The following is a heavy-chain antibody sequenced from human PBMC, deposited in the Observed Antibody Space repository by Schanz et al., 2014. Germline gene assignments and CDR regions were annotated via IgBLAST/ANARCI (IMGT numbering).Heavy chain of an antibody. D-gene: IGHD5-12*01. CDR2: INTADTT. Sequence: DVQLAESGGGLVQPGGSLRLSCAASGFTLSSYALSWVRQSPGKGLEWVSAINTADTTYYADSVKGRFIISRDSSKNTLFLQMNSLRPEDTALYFCARDGGRDGYNLAFDVWGQGTLVTVSS. CDR3: ARDGGRDGYNLAFDV. J-gene: IGHJ3*01. CDR1: GFTLSSYA. V-gene: IGHV3-23*04.